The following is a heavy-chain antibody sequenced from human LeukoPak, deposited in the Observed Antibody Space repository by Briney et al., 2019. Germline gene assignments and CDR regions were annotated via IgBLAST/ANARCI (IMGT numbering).Heavy chain of an antibody. Sequence: PSETLSLTCAVSGGSISSGGYSWSWIRQPPGKGLEWIGYIYYNGDTNYNPSLKSRVIISIDTSSNQFSLRLNSMTAADTAVYYCARVLRAASWRSYDYWGQGSLVTVSS. CDR1: GGSISSGGYS. CDR3: ARVLRAASWRSYDY. CDR2: IYYNGDT. J-gene: IGHJ4*02. V-gene: IGHV4-61*08. D-gene: IGHD5-18*01.